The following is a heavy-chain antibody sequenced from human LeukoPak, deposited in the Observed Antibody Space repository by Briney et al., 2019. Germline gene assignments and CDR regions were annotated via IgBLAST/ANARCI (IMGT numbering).Heavy chain of an antibody. Sequence: GGSLRPSCAASGFTFSSYSMSWVRQAPGKGLEWVSSISSSSSYIYYADSVKGRFTISRDNAKNSLYLQMNSLRAEDTAVYYCAREYYDILTGYSRRYYYMDVWGKGTTVTVSS. V-gene: IGHV3-21*01. J-gene: IGHJ6*03. CDR3: AREYYDILTGYSRRYYYMDV. CDR2: ISSSSSYI. CDR1: GFTFSSYS. D-gene: IGHD3-9*01.